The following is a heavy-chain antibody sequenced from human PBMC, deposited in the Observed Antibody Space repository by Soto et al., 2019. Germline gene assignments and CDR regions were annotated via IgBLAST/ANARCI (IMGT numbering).Heavy chain of an antibody. CDR1: GFTFSSYK. CDR3: AIDQVGMDV. V-gene: IGHV3-21*02. Sequence: EVQLVESGGGLVKPGGSLRLSCAGSGFTFSSYKINWVRQAPGKGLEWVSSIGSSDIYTYDADSLKGRLIISRDNANNSVYLQINSLRAEDTAVYYCAIDQVGMDVWGQGTPVTVSS. J-gene: IGHJ6*02. CDR2: IGSSDIYT.